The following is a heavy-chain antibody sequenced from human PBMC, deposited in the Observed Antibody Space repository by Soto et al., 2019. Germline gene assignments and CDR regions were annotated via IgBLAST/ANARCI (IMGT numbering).Heavy chain of an antibody. CDR3: AHVLLGRYCYGMDV. D-gene: IGHD3-10*01. CDR1: GFSVSTVEVG. Sequence: QITLKESGPTLVKPTQTLTLTCTFSGFSVSTVEVGVGWIRQPPGKALEWLALLYWDDDKTYNPALKRRLSITKDASKSQVVLTMTNMDPVDTARYYCAHVLLGRYCYGMDVWGQGTTVTVSS. J-gene: IGHJ6*02. CDR2: LYWDDDK. V-gene: IGHV2-5*02.